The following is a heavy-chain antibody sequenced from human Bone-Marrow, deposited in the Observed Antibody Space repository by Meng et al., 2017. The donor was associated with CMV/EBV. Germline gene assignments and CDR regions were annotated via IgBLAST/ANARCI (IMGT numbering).Heavy chain of an antibody. CDR2: IYHSGST. Sequence: SETLSLTCTVSGYSISSGYYWGWIRQPPGKGLEWIGSIYHSGSTNYNPSLKSRVTISVDTSKNQFSLKLSSVTAADTVVYYCASNSPILRFLEWLPYYDYWGQGTLVTVSS. J-gene: IGHJ4*02. V-gene: IGHV4-38-2*02. CDR3: ASNSPILRFLEWLPYYDY. D-gene: IGHD3-3*01. CDR1: GYSISSGYY.